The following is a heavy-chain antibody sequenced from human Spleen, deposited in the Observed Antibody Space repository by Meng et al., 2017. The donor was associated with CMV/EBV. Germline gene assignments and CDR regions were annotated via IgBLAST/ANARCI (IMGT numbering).Heavy chain of an antibody. CDR1: GDSLKNGNW. D-gene: IGHD3-22*01. CDR3: ARNGHYSLDY. V-gene: IGHV4-4*02. CDR2: ILHSGTT. Sequence: LTCAVSGDSLKNGNWWSWVRQPPGRGLEWFGEILHSGTTTYNPSLKSRVTILLDESKNEFSLKLTSVTAADTAVYYCARNGHYSLDYWSLGTLVTVSS. J-gene: IGHJ4*02.